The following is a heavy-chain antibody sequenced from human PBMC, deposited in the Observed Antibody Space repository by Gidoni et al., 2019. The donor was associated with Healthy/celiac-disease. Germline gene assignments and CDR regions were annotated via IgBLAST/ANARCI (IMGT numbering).Heavy chain of an antibody. CDR2: INHSGST. D-gene: IGHD3-9*01. V-gene: IGHV4-34*01. CDR3: ARKALGRDGYNILAYFDY. CDR1: GGSFSGYY. J-gene: IGHJ4*02. Sequence: QVQLQQWGAGLLKPSETLSLTCAVYGGSFSGYYWSWIRQPPGKGLEWIGEINHSGSTNYNPSLKSRVTISVDTSKNQFSLKLSSVTAADTAVYYCARKALGRDGYNILAYFDYWGQGTLVTVSS.